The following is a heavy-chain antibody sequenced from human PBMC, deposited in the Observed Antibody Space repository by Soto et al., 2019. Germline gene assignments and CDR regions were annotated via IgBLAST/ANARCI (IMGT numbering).Heavy chain of an antibody. V-gene: IGHV3-30*18. CDR2: ISYDGSNK. CDR3: AKGSTMIFSH. CDR1: GFTFSSYG. D-gene: IGHD3-22*01. J-gene: IGHJ4*02. Sequence: QVQLVESGGGVVQPGRSLRLSCAASGFTFSSYGMHWVRQAPGKGLEWVAVISYDGSNKYYADSVKGRFTISRDNSKNTLYLQMNSLRAEDTAVYYCAKGSTMIFSHWGQGTLVTVSS.